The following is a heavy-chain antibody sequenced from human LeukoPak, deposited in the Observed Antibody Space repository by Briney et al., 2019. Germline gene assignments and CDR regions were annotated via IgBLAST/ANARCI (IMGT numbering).Heavy chain of an antibody. CDR2: IYDSVNT. CDR1: GGSISIFY. V-gene: IGHV4-59*01. D-gene: IGHD4-17*01. J-gene: IGHJ4*02. CDR3: ARDGGDYGDSNFDY. Sequence: SETLSLTCTVSGGSISIFYWSWIRQPPGKGLEWIGYIYDSVNTNYNPSLKSRVTISVDTSKNQFSLKLSSVTAADTAVYYCARDGGDYGDSNFDYWGQGTLVTVSS.